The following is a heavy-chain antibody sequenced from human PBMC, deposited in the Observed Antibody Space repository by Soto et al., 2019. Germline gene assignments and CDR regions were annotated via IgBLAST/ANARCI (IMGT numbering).Heavy chain of an antibody. V-gene: IGHV3-23*01. CDR1: GLSFSNNA. CDR3: AKGRAITVFGVITPFDS. J-gene: IGHJ4*02. CDR2: ISGNSGTT. Sequence: PGGSLRLSCEGSGLSFSNNALNWVRQAPGKRLEWVSVISGNSGTTYYAASVKGRFTISRDNSKKTLYLQMNSLRADDTAVYYCAKGRAITVFGVITPFDSWGQGTLVTVSS. D-gene: IGHD3-3*01.